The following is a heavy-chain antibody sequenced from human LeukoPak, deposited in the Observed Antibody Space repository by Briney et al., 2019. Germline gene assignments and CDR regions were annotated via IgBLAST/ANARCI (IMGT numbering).Heavy chain of an antibody. V-gene: IGHV3-23*01. Sequence: PGGSLRLSCAASGFTFSRYAMNWVRQAPGKGLEWVSGVSGGGDVTYYADSVKGRFTISRDNSKNILYLQMNSLRVEDTAVYFCARDGHGSGWNFDFWGQGTLVTVSS. CDR1: GFTFSRYA. J-gene: IGHJ4*02. CDR2: VSGGGDVT. CDR3: ARDGHGSGWNFDF. D-gene: IGHD6-19*01.